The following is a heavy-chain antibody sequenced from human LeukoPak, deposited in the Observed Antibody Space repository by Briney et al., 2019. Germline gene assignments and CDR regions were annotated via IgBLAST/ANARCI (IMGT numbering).Heavy chain of an antibody. CDR3: ARIPPDAFDI. J-gene: IGHJ3*02. CDR2: MNPNSGNT. CDR1: GYTFTSYD. Sequence: ASVKVSCKASGYTFTSYDINWVRQATGPGLEWMGWMNPNSGNTGYAQKFQGRVTMTRDTSISTAYMELSRLRSDDTAVYYCARIPPDAFDIWGQGTMVTVSS. V-gene: IGHV1-8*02.